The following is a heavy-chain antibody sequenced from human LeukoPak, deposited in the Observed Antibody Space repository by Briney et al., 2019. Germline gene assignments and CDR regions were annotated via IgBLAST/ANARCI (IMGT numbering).Heavy chain of an antibody. CDR1: GGTISSYY. D-gene: IGHD6-19*01. CDR3: ARWYSSGWAFDY. CDR2: IHYSGST. V-gene: IGHV4-59*08. J-gene: IGHJ4*02. Sequence: SETLSLTCTVSGGTISSYYWNWIRQPLGKGLEWIWYIHYSGSTKYNPSLQSRVTISVDTSKNQFSLKLSSVTAADTAVYYCARWYSSGWAFDYWGQGTLVTVSS.